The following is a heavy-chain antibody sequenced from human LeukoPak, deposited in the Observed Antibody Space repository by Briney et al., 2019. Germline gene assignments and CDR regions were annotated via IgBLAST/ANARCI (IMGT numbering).Heavy chain of an antibody. D-gene: IGHD6-19*01. J-gene: IGHJ3*02. V-gene: IGHV1-46*01. CDR3: ARGNPIAVAVHDAFDI. Sequence: ASVKVSCKASGYTFTSYYMHWVRQAPGQGLEWMGIINPSGGSTSYAQKFQGRVTMTRDTSTSTVYMELSSLRSEDTAVYYCARGNPIAVAVHDAFDIWGQGTMATVSS. CDR2: INPSGGST. CDR1: GYTFTSYY.